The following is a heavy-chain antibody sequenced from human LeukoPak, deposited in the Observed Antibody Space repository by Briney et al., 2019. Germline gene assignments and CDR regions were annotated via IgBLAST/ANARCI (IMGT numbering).Heavy chain of an antibody. V-gene: IGHV3-21*06. Sequence: GGSLRLSCTVSGLSFRDYAMSWARQAPGKGLEWLSYINGRGTYIDYAESLKGRITISRGNAQNSLYLQMNSLRVEDTAVYYCARSGREATEIDYWGQGTLVTVSS. D-gene: IGHD1-1*01. CDR3: ARSGREATEIDY. CDR2: INGRGTYI. J-gene: IGHJ4*02. CDR1: GLSFRDYA.